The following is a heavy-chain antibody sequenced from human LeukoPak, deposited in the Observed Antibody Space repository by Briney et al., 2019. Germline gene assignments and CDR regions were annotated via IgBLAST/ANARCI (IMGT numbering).Heavy chain of an antibody. CDR3: AREEYFQDSNGYSYYFHS. V-gene: IGHV4-4*07. CDR2: IYKSGST. Sequence: PSETLSLTCTVSGGSIGWDYWSWIRQSAGKGLEWIGRIYKSGSTNYNPSFRSRVTMSVDTSKNQFSLNVTSVTAADTAVYYCAREEYFQDSNGYSYYFHSWGQGSLVSVSS. J-gene: IGHJ4*02. D-gene: IGHD3-22*01. CDR1: GGSIGWDY.